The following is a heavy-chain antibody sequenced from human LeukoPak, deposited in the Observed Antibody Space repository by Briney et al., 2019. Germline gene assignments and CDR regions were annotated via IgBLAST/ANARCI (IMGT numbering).Heavy chain of an antibody. CDR2: IYSGGST. J-gene: IGHJ4*02. CDR1: GFTVSSNY. V-gene: IGHV3-53*05. D-gene: IGHD5-12*01. Sequence: GGSLRLSCAASGFTVSSNYMSWVRQAPGKGLEWVSVIYSGGSTYYADSVKGRFTISRDNSKNTLYLQMNSLRAEDTAVYYCAKNAASYDYYYFDYWGQGTLVTVSS. CDR3: AKNAASYDYYYFDY.